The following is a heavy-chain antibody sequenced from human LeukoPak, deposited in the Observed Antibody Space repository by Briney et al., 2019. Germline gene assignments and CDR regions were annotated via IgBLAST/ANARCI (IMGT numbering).Heavy chain of an antibody. J-gene: IGHJ4*02. CDR3: ARVVVPAAIYPGEGPDY. D-gene: IGHD2-2*02. CDR1: GYTFTGYY. Sequence: GASVKVSCKASGYTFTGYYMHWVRQAPGQGLEWMGWINPNSGGTNYAQKFQGRVTMTRDTSISTAYMELSRLRSDDTAVYYCARVVVPAAIYPGEGPDYWGQGTLVTVSS. V-gene: IGHV1-2*02. CDR2: INPNSGGT.